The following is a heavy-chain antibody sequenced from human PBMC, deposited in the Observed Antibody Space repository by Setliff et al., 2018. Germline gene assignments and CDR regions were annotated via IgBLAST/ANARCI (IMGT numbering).Heavy chain of an antibody. CDR2: ISGSGGST. CDR3: ALDGPYYYYGMDV. Sequence: PGGSLRLSCAASGFTFSSYAITWVRQAPGKGLEWVSAISGSGGSTYYADSVKGRFTISRDNAKNSLYLQMNSLRAEDTAVYYCALDGPYYYYGMDVWGQGTTVTVSS. J-gene: IGHJ6*02. CDR1: GFTFSSYA. V-gene: IGHV3-23*01.